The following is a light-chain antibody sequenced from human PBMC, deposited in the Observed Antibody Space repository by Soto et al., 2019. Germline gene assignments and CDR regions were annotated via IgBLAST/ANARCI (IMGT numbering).Light chain of an antibody. J-gene: IGKJ1*01. CDR1: QGIRNA. Sequence: AIQMTQSPSSLSASVGDRVTIYCRASQGIRNALGWYQQKPGKPPKVLIYGASTFQSGAPPRFSGSGSGTDLSLAISSLQPEDSATYYCLQDINYPWTFCQGTKVEIK. V-gene: IGKV1-6*01. CDR3: LQDINYPWT. CDR2: GAS.